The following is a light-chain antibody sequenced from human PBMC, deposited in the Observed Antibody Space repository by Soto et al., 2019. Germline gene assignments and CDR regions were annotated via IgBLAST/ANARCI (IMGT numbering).Light chain of an antibody. CDR3: QQYNKLPPIT. Sequence: EIVMTQSPATLSVSPGERATLSCRASQSVSSNLAWYQQKPGQAPRLLIYGASTRATGIPARFSGSGSGTGFTLTIRRLPSEDFAVYYFQQYNKLPPITFGQGTRLEIK. J-gene: IGKJ5*01. CDR2: GAS. CDR1: QSVSSN. V-gene: IGKV3D-15*01.